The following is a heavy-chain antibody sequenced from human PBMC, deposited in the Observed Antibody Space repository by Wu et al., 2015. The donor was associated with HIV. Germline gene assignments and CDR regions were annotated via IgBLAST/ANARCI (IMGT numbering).Heavy chain of an antibody. CDR3: ATRGSTYYQHNFFYYYGLDV. J-gene: IGHJ6*02. CDR1: GYTFTSYG. Sequence: QVQLVQSGPEVKSPGASVKVSCKASGYTFTSYGITWVRQAPGQGLEWMGWSSAYNGNTNYAQKLQGRVTMTEDTATNTAYLDLSSLTSEDTAVYYCATRGSTYYQHNFFYYYGLDVWGQGTTVIVSS. CDR2: SSAYNGNT. V-gene: IGHV1-18*01. D-gene: IGHD2-2*01.